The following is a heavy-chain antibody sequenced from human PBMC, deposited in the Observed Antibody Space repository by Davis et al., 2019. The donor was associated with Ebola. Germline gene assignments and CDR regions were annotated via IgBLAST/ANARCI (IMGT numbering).Heavy chain of an antibody. CDR1: GFPLRCFP. Sequence: GESLKISCASAGFPLRCFPLSWVPQAPGKGLEWVSTILGRGGGGRPYHPHSVKGRFTIPRDNSENKLYLQMNNRRAEDTAVYYCTTHRGGTGNWGQGTLVTVSS. D-gene: IGHD3/OR15-3a*01. CDR3: TTHRGGTGN. V-gene: IGHV3-23*01. CDR2: ILGRGGGGRP. J-gene: IGHJ4*02.